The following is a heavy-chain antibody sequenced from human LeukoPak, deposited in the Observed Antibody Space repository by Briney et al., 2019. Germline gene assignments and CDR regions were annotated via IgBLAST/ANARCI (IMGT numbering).Heavy chain of an antibody. CDR3: VREAPVVTPYYGMEV. CDR2: LYSGGST. CDR1: GLTVSRSY. Sequence: YPGGSLRLSCAASGLTVSRSYMSWVRQAPGKGLEWVSVLYSGGSTYYADSVKDRFTISRDDSENTLYLQMNSLRAEDAAVYFCVREAPVVTPYYGMEVWGQETRVSVSS. V-gene: IGHV3-66*01. J-gene: IGHJ6*02.